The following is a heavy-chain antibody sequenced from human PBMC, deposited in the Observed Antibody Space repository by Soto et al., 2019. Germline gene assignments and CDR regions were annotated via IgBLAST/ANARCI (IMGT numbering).Heavy chain of an antibody. CDR3: ARDPNIVVVPAAIYYYYGMDV. CDR2: ISYDGSDK. Sequence: GGSLRLSCAASGFTFSSYAMHWVRQAPGKGLEWVALISYDGSDKDYADSVKGRFTISRDNSRNTLFLQMNSLRAEDTAVYYCARDPNIVVVPAAIYYYYGMDVWGQGTTVTVSS. D-gene: IGHD2-2*01. CDR1: GFTFSSYA. J-gene: IGHJ6*02. V-gene: IGHV3-30-3*01.